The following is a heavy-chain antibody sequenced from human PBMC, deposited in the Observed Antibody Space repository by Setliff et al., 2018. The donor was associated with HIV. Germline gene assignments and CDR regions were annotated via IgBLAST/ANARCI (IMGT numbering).Heavy chain of an antibody. J-gene: IGHJ4*02. D-gene: IGHD2-15*01. Sequence: SETLSLTCAVSGYSINSGHYWGWIRQPPGKGLEWIGTIYHSGSTYYNPSLKSRVTISVDMSKNQFSLRLSSVTAADTAVYYCARHSFPFGGKGVDYWGQGTLVTVSS. CDR1: GYSINSGHY. CDR2: IYHSGST. V-gene: IGHV4-38-2*01. CDR3: ARHSFPFGGKGVDY.